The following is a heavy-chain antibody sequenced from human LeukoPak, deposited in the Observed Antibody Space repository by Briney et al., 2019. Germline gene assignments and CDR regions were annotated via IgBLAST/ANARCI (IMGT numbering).Heavy chain of an antibody. Sequence: GGSLRLSCAASGFTFSSYAMSWVRQAPGKGLECVSGISGSGDNTYYADSVKGRFTISRDNSKNTLYVQVNSLGTEDTAAYYCAKGSYYDSSGSFYFDYWGQGTLVTVSS. V-gene: IGHV3-23*01. CDR1: GFTFSSYA. CDR3: AKGSYYDSSGSFYFDY. CDR2: ISGSGDNT. J-gene: IGHJ4*02. D-gene: IGHD3-22*01.